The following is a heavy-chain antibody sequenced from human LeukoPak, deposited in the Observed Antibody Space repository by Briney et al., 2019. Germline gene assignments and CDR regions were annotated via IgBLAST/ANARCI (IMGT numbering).Heavy chain of an antibody. CDR3: ARASYDSSGYYRQSGDYYYYMDV. CDR2: INSDGSST. J-gene: IGHJ6*03. D-gene: IGHD3-22*01. Sequence: GGSLRLSCAASGFTFSSYWMHWVRQAPGKGLVWVSRINSDGSSTSYADSVKGRFTISRDNAKNSLYLQMNSLRAEDTAVYYCARASYDSSGYYRQSGDYYYYMDVWGKGTTVTVSS. CDR1: GFTFSSYW. V-gene: IGHV3-74*01.